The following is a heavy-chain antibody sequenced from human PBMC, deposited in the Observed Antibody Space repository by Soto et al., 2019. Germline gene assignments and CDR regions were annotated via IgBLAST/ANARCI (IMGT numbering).Heavy chain of an antibody. D-gene: IGHD6-19*01. J-gene: IGHJ3*02. CDR2: IYYTGST. CDR3: SRERGAVASTADAFDI. V-gene: IGHV4-61*01. Sequence: SATLSFTSSVPCDSASSGFSYWTCIRQSPPKGLEWIGNIYYTGSTEYNPSLTSRVTILVDMSKNQFSLRLTSVTSADTAVYYCSRERGAVASTADAFDIWGQGTMVTVSS. CDR1: CDSASSGFSY.